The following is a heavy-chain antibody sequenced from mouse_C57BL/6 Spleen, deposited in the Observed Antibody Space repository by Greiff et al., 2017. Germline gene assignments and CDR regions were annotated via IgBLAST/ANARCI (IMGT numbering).Heavy chain of an antibody. J-gene: IGHJ3*01. D-gene: IGHD2-4*01. CDR2: INPSSGYT. V-gene: IGHV1-4*01. CDR3: ARSLAYDYEGAY. CDR1: GYTFTSYT. Sequence: VQLQQSGAELARPGASVKMSCKASGYTFTSYTMHWVKQRPGQGLEWIGYINPSSGYTKYNQKFKDKATLTADKSSSTAYMQLSSLTSEDSAVYYCARSLAYDYEGAYWGQGTLVTVSA.